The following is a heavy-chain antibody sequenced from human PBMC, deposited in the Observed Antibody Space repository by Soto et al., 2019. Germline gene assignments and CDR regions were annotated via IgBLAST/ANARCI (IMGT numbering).Heavy chain of an antibody. D-gene: IGHD3-3*01. CDR3: ARDSERSITIFGLAHYYYGMDV. CDR2: ISYDGSNK. J-gene: IGHJ6*02. V-gene: IGHV3-30-3*01. Sequence: GESLRLSCAASGFTFSSYAMHCVRQAPGKGLEWVAVISYDGSNKYYADSVKGRFTISRDNSKNTLYLQMNSLRAEDTAVYYCARDSERSITIFGLAHYYYGMDVWGQGTTVTVSS. CDR1: GFTFSSYA.